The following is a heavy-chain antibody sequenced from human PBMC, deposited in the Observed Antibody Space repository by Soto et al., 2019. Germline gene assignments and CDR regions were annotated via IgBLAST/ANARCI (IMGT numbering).Heavy chain of an antibody. CDR3: AKGVRQLWTPPVDFDY. CDR2: ISGSGGST. D-gene: IGHD5-18*01. CDR1: GFTFSSYA. V-gene: IGHV3-23*01. J-gene: IGHJ4*02. Sequence: GGSLRLSCAASGFTFSSYAMSWVRQAPGKGLEWVSAISGSGGSTYYADSVKGRFTISRDNSKNTLYLQMNSLRAEDTAVYYCAKGVRQLWTPPVDFDYWGQGTLVTVS.